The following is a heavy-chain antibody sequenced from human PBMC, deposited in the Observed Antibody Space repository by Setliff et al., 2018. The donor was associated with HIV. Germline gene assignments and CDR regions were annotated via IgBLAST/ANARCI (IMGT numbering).Heavy chain of an antibody. CDR1: GGSFTNYF. V-gene: IGHV4-34*01. J-gene: IGHJ6*02. CDR3: ARGHCSGTNCHGADYYGMDV. Sequence: SETLSLTCAVYGGSFTNYFWSWIRQSPGKGLVWIGEINHSGRTKYNPSLKSRVTMSVDTSKNQFCLMLKSVTAADTAVHYCARGHCSGTNCHGADYYGMDVWGQGTTVTVSS. D-gene: IGHD2-2*01. CDR2: INHSGRT.